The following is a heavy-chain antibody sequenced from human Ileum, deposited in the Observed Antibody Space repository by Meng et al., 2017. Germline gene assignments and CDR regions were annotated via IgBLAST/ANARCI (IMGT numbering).Heavy chain of an antibody. CDR2: INPTGST. D-gene: IGHD1-26*01. CDR3: ASVGSYWDLTYYFDS. V-gene: IGHV4-34*01. Sequence: FNPQRTRSLPVLFHGWSFSRYYWRWIPQPPGKGLEWLGDINPTGSTNYNPSLKSRVTISVDTSKNQFSLKLNFVTAADTAVYFCASVGSYWDLTYYFDSWGQGTLVTVSS. CDR1: GWSFSRYY. J-gene: IGHJ4*02.